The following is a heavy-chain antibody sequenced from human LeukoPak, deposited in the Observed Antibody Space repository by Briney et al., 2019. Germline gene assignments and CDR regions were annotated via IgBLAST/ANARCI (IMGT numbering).Heavy chain of an antibody. Sequence: PSETLSLTCTVSGGSISSYYWSWIRQPPGKGLEWIGYIYYSGSTNYNPSLKSRVTISVDTSKNQFSLKLSSVTAADTAVYYCARDSGKNYGMDVWAQGTTVTVSS. CDR2: IYYSGST. J-gene: IGHJ6*02. D-gene: IGHD3-10*01. CDR1: GGSISSYY. CDR3: ARDSGKNYGMDV. V-gene: IGHV4-59*01.